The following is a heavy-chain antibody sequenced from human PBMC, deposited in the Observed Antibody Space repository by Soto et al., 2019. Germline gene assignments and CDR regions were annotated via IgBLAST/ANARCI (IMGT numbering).Heavy chain of an antibody. V-gene: IGHV3-30*18. CDR1: GFTFSTFG. CDR2: ISYDGNNK. J-gene: IGHJ6*02. Sequence: QLVESGGGVVPPGASLRLSCAASGFTFSTFGMHWVRQTPGKGLEWVAVISYDGNNKVYADSVKGLFTISIDNFKNTVDLVMNNLKVDDTAVYYCAKDLQAYGDYDYYCYGLDVWGQGATVSVSS. D-gene: IGHD4-17*01. CDR3: AKDLQAYGDYDYYCYGLDV.